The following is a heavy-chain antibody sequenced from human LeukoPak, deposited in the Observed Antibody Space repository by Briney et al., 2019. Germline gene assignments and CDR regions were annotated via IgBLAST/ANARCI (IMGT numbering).Heavy chain of an antibody. Sequence: ASVKVSCKASGYTFTSYGISWVRQAPGQGLEWMGWISAYSGNTNYAQKLQGRVTMTTDTSTSTAYMELRSLRSDDTAVYYCARDYDYYDSSGYYRYFDYWGQGALVTVSS. J-gene: IGHJ4*02. D-gene: IGHD3-22*01. CDR1: GYTFTSYG. V-gene: IGHV1-18*01. CDR2: ISAYSGNT. CDR3: ARDYDYYDSSGYYRYFDY.